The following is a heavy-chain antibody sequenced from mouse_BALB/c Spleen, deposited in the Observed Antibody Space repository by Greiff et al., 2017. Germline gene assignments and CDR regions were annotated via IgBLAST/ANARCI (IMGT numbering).Heavy chain of an antibody. CDR3: VRSYGNYEFDY. D-gene: IGHD2-1*01. CDR1: GFTFNTYA. CDR2: IRSKSNNYAT. V-gene: IGHV10-1*02. Sequence: EVKLVESGGGLVQPKGSLKLSCAASGFTFNTYAMNWVRQAPGKGLEWVARIRSKSNNYATYYADSVKDRFTISRDDSQSMLYLQMNNLKTEDTAMYYCVRSYGNYEFDYWGQGTTLTVSS. J-gene: IGHJ2*01.